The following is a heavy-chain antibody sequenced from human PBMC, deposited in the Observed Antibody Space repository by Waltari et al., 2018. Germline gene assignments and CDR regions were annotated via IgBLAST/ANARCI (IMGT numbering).Heavy chain of an antibody. CDR2: IIPIYGTP. V-gene: IGHV1-69*12. D-gene: IGHD3-16*01. CDR3: ARRKLGEAFDI. Sequence: QVQLVQSGAEVKKPGSSVKVSCKASGDTFGSFAITWVRQAPGQGLGWGGGIIPIYGTPHYAQKFQDRVTLTADESTSTVFMELSSLRSEDTALYYCARRKLGEAFDIWGQGTMVTVSS. CDR1: GDTFGSFA. J-gene: IGHJ3*02.